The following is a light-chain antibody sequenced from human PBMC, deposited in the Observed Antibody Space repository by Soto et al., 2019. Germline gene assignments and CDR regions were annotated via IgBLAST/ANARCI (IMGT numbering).Light chain of an antibody. J-gene: IGKJ5*01. CDR3: QQRSNWPIT. CDR1: QSVNSF. CDR2: DAS. V-gene: IGKV3-11*01. Sequence: EIVLTQSPDTLSLSPGERATLSCRASQSVNSFLAWYQQKPGQAPRLLIYDASNRATGIPARFSGSGSGTDFTLTISSLEPEDFVVYYCQQRSNWPITFGQGTRLEIK.